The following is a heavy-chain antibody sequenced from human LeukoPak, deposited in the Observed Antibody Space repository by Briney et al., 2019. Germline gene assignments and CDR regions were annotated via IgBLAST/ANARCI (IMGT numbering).Heavy chain of an antibody. V-gene: IGHV1-8*01. D-gene: IGHD1-26*01. CDR1: GDTFTTYD. CDR3: ARSTMGARRKYDY. J-gene: IGHJ4*02. CDR2: LNPNSGNT. Sequence: ASVKVSCKASGDTFTTYDVNWVRQATGQGLEWMGWLNPNSGNTGYVQKFQGRVTMTMSTSISTAYMELTSLTSEDTAVYYCARSTMGARRKYDYWGQGTLVTVSS.